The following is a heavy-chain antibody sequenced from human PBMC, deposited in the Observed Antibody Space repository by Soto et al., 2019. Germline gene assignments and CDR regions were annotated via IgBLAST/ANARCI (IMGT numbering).Heavy chain of an antibody. J-gene: IGHJ5*02. V-gene: IGHV4-31*03. CDR3: ARGNIGGVVVAAPLNSFDP. Sequence: SETLSLTCTVSGGSISSGGYYWSWIRQHPGKGLEWIGYIYYSGSTYYNPSLKSRVTISVDTSKNQFSLKLSSVTAADTAVYYCARGNIGGVVVAAPLNSFDPWGQGTLVTVSS. D-gene: IGHD2-15*01. CDR1: GGSISSGGYY. CDR2: IYYSGST.